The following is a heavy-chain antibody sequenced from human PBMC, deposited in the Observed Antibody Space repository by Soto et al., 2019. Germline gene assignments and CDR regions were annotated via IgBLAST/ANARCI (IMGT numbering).Heavy chain of an antibody. V-gene: IGHV3-23*01. Sequence: PGGSLRLACAASGFTFSSYAMNWVRQAPGKGLEWVSSISSSGGTTYYADSVKGRVTMTTDTSTSTAYMELRSLRSDDTAVYYCARGRMVRGGRLFDPWGQGTLVTVSS. CDR2: ISSSGGTT. CDR3: ARGRMVRGGRLFDP. J-gene: IGHJ5*02. CDR1: GFTFSSYA. D-gene: IGHD3-10*01.